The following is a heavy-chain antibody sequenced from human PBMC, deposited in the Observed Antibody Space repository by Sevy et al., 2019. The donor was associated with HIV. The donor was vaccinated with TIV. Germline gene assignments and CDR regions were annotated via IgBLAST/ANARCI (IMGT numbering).Heavy chain of an antibody. CDR1: GFTFSSYS. Sequence: GGSLRLSCAASGFTFSSYSRNWVRQAPGKGLEWVSSISSSSSYIYYADSVKGRFTISRDNAKNSLYLQMNSLRAEDTAVYYCARAMTTYDYYYGMDVWGQGTTVTVSS. V-gene: IGHV3-21*01. D-gene: IGHD4-4*01. CDR3: ARAMTTYDYYYGMDV. CDR2: ISSSSSYI. J-gene: IGHJ6*02.